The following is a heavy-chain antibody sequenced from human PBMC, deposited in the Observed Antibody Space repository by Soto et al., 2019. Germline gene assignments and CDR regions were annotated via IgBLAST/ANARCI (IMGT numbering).Heavy chain of an antibody. CDR1: DGSVSGGTHY. CDR3: ARGYRTSWYWFDL. D-gene: IGHD6-13*01. J-gene: IGHJ2*01. CDR2: TYNSGST. V-gene: IGHV4-61*01. Sequence: QAQLQESGPGPVNPSETLSLTCTVSDGSVSGGTHYWSWIRQPPGKGLEWIGYTYNSGSTNYNPSLKSRVTISVDTSKNQFSLKLSSVTAADTAVYYCARGYRTSWYWFDLWGRGTLVTVSS.